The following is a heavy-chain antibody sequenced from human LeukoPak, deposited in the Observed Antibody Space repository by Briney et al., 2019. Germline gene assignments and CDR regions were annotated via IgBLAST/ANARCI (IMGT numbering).Heavy chain of an antibody. D-gene: IGHD4-17*01. CDR1: GYTFTSYD. CDR2: MNPNSGNT. V-gene: IGHV1-8*03. J-gene: IGHJ6*03. Sequence: ASVKVSCKASGYTFTSYDINWVRQATGQGLEWMGWMNPNSGNTGYAQKFQGRVTITRNTSISTAYMELSSLRSEDTAVYYCARGRVTTVTTYYYYYMDVWGKGTTVTVSS. CDR3: ARGRVTTVTTYYYYYMDV.